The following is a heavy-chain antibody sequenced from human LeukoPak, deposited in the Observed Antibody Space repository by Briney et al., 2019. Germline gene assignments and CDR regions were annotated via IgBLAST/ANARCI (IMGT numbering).Heavy chain of an antibody. D-gene: IGHD5-12*01. V-gene: IGHV4-59*11. CDR1: GGSISSHY. Sequence: SETLSLTCTVSGGSISSHYWSWIRQPPGKGLEWIGYIYYSGSTNYNPSFKSRVTISVDTSKNQFSLKLSSVTAADTAVYYCARARYSGYDYFDYWGQGTLVTVSS. CDR2: IYYSGST. CDR3: ARARYSGYDYFDY. J-gene: IGHJ4*02.